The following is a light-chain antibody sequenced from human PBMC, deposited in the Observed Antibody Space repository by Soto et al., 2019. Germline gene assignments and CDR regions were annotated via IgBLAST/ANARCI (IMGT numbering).Light chain of an antibody. CDR2: KAS. CDR3: QQYSTYWT. J-gene: IGKJ1*01. CDR1: QSISSW. V-gene: IGKV1-5*03. Sequence: DIQMTQSPSTLSASVGDRVTITCRASQSISSWLAWYQQKPGKAPNLLIYKASNLESGVPSRFNGSGSGTDFTLTISSLQPDDFASYYCQQYSTYWTFGQGTKVDIK.